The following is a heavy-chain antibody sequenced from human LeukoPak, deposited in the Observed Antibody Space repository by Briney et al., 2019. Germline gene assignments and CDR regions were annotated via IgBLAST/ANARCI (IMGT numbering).Heavy chain of an antibody. CDR3: AKDESGSYEGHFDY. CDR1: GFTFDDYA. D-gene: IGHD1-26*01. V-gene: IGHV3-9*01. J-gene: IGHJ4*02. Sequence: GGSLRPSCAASGFTFDDYAMHWVRQAPGKGLEWVSGISWNSGSIGYADSVKGRFTISRDNAKNSLYLQMHSLRAEDTALYYCAKDESGSYEGHFDYWGQGTLVTVSS. CDR2: ISWNSGSI.